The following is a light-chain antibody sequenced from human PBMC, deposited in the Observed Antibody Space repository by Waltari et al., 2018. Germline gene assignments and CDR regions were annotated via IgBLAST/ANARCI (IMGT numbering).Light chain of an antibody. CDR3: QSYDSSLWV. V-gene: IGLV1-40*01. CDR2: GNR. CDR1: SPNIGAGYD. J-gene: IGLJ3*02. Sequence: QSVLTQPPSVSGAPGQRVTLSCTGSSPNIGAGYDVPWYQQLPGTAPKLLILGNRTRPSGVPDRFSGSKSGTSASLAITGRQAEDEADYYCQSYDSSLWVFGGGTKLTVL.